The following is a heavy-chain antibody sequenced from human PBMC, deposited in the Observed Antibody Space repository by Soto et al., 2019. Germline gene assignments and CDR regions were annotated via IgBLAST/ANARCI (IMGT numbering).Heavy chain of an antibody. CDR3: AHRVLRTVFGCVTTTAIYFDF. CDR2: IYWDDDK. CDR1: GFSLTTSGVG. D-gene: IGHD3-3*01. Sequence: QITLNESGPTQVKPRQTLTLTCTFSGFSLTTSGVGVGWIRQSPGKAPEWLALIYWDDDKRYSPSLKSRLTSPKDTSKNQVVLTMADLDPADTATYYCAHRVLRTVFGCVTTTAIYFDFWGQGTPVAVSS. J-gene: IGHJ4*02. V-gene: IGHV2-5*02.